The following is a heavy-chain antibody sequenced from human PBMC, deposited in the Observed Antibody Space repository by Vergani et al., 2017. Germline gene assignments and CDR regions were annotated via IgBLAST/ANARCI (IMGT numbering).Heavy chain of an antibody. J-gene: IGHJ6*02. CDR1: GFTFSSYA. D-gene: IGHD2-2*01. CDR2: ISGSGGNT. Sequence: EVQLLESGGGLVQPGGSLRLSCAASGFTFSSYAMSWFRQVPGKGPEWVSGISGSGGNTYYANSVKGRFTISRDNSKNTLYLQMNSLRADDTAVYYCAKGVYCSSTSCYEGRGYYYGMGVWGQGTTVTFSS. CDR3: AKGVYCSSTSCYEGRGYYYGMGV. V-gene: IGHV3-23*01.